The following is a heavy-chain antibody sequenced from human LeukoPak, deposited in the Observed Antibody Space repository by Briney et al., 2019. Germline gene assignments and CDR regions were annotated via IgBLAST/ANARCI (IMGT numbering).Heavy chain of an antibody. V-gene: IGHV3-23*01. J-gene: IGHJ4*02. CDR2: ISGSGGST. Sequence: GGSLRLSCAASGFTFSSYGMSWVRQAPGKGLEWVSAISGSGGSTYYADSVKGRFTISRDNSKNTLYLQMNSLRAEDTAVYYCAKDLDGDFSSWYGFDYWGQGTLVTVSS. CDR3: AKDLDGDFSSWYGFDY. CDR1: GFTFSSYG. D-gene: IGHD6-13*01.